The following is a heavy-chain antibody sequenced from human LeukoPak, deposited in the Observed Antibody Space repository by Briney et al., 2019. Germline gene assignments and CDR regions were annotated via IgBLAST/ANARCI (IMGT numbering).Heavy chain of an antibody. CDR3: ARDQRFGPRNAFDI. CDR2: SSSSGSTI. V-gene: IGHV3-11*04. CDR1: GFTVSSNY. D-gene: IGHD3-10*01. J-gene: IGHJ3*02. Sequence: GGSLRLSCAASGFTVSSNYMSWVRQAPGKGLEWVSYSSSSGSTIYYADSVKGRFTISRDNAKNSLYLQMNSLRAEDTAVYYCARDQRFGPRNAFDIWGQGTMVTVSS.